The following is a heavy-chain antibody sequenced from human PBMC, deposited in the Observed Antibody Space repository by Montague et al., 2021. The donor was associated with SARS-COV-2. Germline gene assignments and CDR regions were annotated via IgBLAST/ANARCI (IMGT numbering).Heavy chain of an antibody. CDR2: ISGSGSKT. J-gene: IGHJ3*02. Sequence: SLRLSCAASGFIFNDYYMTWIRQAPGKGLEWVSHISGSGSKTYYADSVKDRFTISRDTANNSVYLQMNFLGAEDTAVYYCARDQGGYGTFDIWGQGTMVTVSS. CDR3: ARDQGGYGTFDI. V-gene: IGHV3-11*01. CDR1: GFIFNDYY. D-gene: IGHD5-12*01.